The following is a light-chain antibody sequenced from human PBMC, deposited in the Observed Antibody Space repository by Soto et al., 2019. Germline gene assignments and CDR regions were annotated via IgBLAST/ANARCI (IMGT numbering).Light chain of an antibody. CDR1: QSVSSF. CDR3: HQYGISPIT. V-gene: IGKV3-20*01. Sequence: EIVLTQSPATLSLSPGERATLSCTTSQSVSSFLAWYQQKPGQAPRLLIYGASSRATGIPDRFSGSGSGTDFTLTISRLEPEDFAVYYCHQYGISPITFGQGTRLEI. J-gene: IGKJ5*01. CDR2: GAS.